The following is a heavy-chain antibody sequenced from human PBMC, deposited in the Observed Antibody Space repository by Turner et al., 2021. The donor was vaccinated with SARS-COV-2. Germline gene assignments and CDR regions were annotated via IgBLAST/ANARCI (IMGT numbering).Heavy chain of an antibody. Sequence: QVLLQVSCPGLVQPSATLSLTCPVSGGSLRLYYWRWIRQPPGKGLEWIGYIYDSGSTNYNPTLKGRVTTSVDTSKDKFSLRLSSVTAADTAVYFCARHREGYRSSWPLFDYWGQGTLVTVSS. J-gene: IGHJ4*02. CDR3: ARHREGYRSSWPLFDY. V-gene: IGHV4-59*08. D-gene: IGHD6-13*01. CDR2: IYDSGST. CDR1: GGSLRLYY.